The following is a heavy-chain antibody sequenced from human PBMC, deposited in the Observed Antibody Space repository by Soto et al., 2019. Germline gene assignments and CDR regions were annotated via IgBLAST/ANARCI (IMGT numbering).Heavy chain of an antibody. CDR2: INAGNGNT. Sequence: GASVKVSCKASGYTFTSYAMHWVRQAPGQRLEWMGWINAGNGNTKYSQKFQGRVTITRDTSASTAYMELSSLRSEDTAVYYCARDLEVISSSGYYSVTSYFDYWGQGTLVTVSS. D-gene: IGHD3-22*01. CDR1: GYTFTSYA. J-gene: IGHJ4*02. CDR3: ARDLEVISSSGYYSVTSYFDY. V-gene: IGHV1-3*01.